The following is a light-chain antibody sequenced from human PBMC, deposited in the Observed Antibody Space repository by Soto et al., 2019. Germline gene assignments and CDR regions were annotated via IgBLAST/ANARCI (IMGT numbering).Light chain of an antibody. Sequence: IVMTQSPATLSVSPGERATLSCRSSQSFSSNLACYLQKPGQAPRLLIYGASTRATGIPARFSGSGSGTEFTLTVSSLQSEDFAVYYCLQYNNWPPWTFGQGTKVDI. J-gene: IGKJ1*01. CDR1: QSFSSN. CDR2: GAS. V-gene: IGKV3-15*01. CDR3: LQYNNWPPWT.